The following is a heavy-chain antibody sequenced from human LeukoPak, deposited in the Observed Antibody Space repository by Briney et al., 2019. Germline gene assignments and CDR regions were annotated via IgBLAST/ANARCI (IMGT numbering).Heavy chain of an antibody. V-gene: IGHV3-21*01. CDR3: ARSQTEHYDFWSGSGAVNWFDP. D-gene: IGHD3-3*01. Sequence: GGSLRLSCAASGFTFSSYSMNWVRQAPGKGLEWVSSISSSSSYIYYADSVKGRFTISRDNAKNSLYLQMNSLRAEDTAVYYCARSQTEHYDFWSGSGAVNWFDPWGQGTLVTASS. J-gene: IGHJ5*02. CDR1: GFTFSSYS. CDR2: ISSSSSYI.